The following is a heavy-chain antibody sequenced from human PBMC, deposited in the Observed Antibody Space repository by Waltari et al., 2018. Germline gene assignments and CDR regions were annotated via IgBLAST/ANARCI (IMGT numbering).Heavy chain of an antibody. CDR3: AHAIALLASVFDY. Sequence: QIILKESGPTLVKPTQTLPLTCTFSGFSLTSNGVGVAWLRQPPGKALEWLALIYWDGDKRYSPSLKNRLSITKDSSRNQVVLTMTDMDPADTGTYFCAHAIALLASVFDYWGQGALVTVSS. V-gene: IGHV2-5*02. J-gene: IGHJ4*02. CDR1: GFSLTSNGVG. D-gene: IGHD2-15*01. CDR2: IYWDGDK.